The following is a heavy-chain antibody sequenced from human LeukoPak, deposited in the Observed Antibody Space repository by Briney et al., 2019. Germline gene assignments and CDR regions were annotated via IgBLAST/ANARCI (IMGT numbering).Heavy chain of an antibody. CDR2: ISGSGGST. J-gene: IGHJ4*02. CDR1: GFTFSSYG. Sequence: GGSLRLSCAASGFTFSSYGMSWVRQAPGKGLEWVSAISGSGGSTYYADSVKGRFTISRDNSKNTLYLQMNSLRAEDTAVYYCAPDLLYYYDSSGYYSWGQGTLVTVSS. D-gene: IGHD3-22*01. V-gene: IGHV3-23*01. CDR3: APDLLYYYDSSGYYS.